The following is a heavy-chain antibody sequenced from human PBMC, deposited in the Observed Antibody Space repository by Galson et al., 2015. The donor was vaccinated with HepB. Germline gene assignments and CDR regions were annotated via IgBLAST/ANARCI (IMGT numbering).Heavy chain of an antibody. D-gene: IGHD4-17*01. CDR3: ARAIPYGDYYYYYAMDV. V-gene: IGHV3-74*01. CDR1: RSTFSRYW. CDR2: INSDGGTT. Sequence: SLRLSCAASRSTFSRYWMHWVRQAPGKGLVWVPRINSDGGTTSYADSVKGRFTISRDNAKNTLYLQMNSLRAEDTAVYYCARAIPYGDYYYYYAMDVWGQGTTVTVSS. J-gene: IGHJ6*02.